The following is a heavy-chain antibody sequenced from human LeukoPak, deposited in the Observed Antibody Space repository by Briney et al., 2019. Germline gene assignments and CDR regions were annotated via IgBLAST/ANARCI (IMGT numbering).Heavy chain of an antibody. J-gene: IGHJ3*02. CDR2: IYYSGIT. CDR1: GGSISSFY. V-gene: IGHV4-59*01. CDR3: ARQGYDILTGYIDAFDI. Sequence: SETLSLTCTVSGGSISSFYWSWIRQPPGKGLEWIGYIYYSGITNYNPSLKSRVTISVDTSKNQFSLNLSSVTAADTAVYFCARQGYDILTGYIDAFDIWGQGTMVTVSS. D-gene: IGHD3-9*01.